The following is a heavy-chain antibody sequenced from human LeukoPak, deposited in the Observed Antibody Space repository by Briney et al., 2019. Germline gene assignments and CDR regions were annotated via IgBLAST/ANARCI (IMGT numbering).Heavy chain of an antibody. CDR3: AGDLHSYGY. Sequence: GGSLRLSCAASGSTFNTYGMHWVRQAPGEGLEWVAFIRFDGSDKYYADSVKGRFTISRDNAKNSLYLQMNSLRAEDTAVYYCAGDLHSYGYWGQGTLVTVSS. D-gene: IGHD5-18*01. CDR2: IRFDGSDK. J-gene: IGHJ4*02. CDR1: GSTFNTYG. V-gene: IGHV3-30*02.